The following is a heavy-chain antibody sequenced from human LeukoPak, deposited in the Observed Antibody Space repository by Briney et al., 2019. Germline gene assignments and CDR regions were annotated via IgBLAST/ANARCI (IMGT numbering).Heavy chain of an antibody. CDR2: ISYDGSNK. CDR3: TTSGIWSRSGWSFDY. CDR1: GFTFSSYG. D-gene: IGHD6-19*01. J-gene: IGHJ4*02. V-gene: IGHV3-30*03. Sequence: GGSLRLSCAACGFTFSSYGMHWVRQAPGKGLEWVAVISYDGSNKYYADSVKSRFTISRDNSKNTLYLQMNSLRAEDTAVYYCTTSGIWSRSGWSFDYWGQGTLVTVSS.